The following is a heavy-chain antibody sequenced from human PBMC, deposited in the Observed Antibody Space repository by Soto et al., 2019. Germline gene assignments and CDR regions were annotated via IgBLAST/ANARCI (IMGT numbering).Heavy chain of an antibody. D-gene: IGHD2-2*01. CDR3: ASAMPHYFDY. J-gene: IGHJ4*02. V-gene: IGHV4-59*01. CDR1: GGSISSYY. CDR2: IYYSGST. Sequence: SETLSLTCTVSGGSISSYYWSWIRQPPGKGLEWIGYIYYSGSTNYNPSLKSRVTISVDTSKNQFSLRLSSVTAADTAVYYCASAMPHYFDYWGQGTLVTVSS.